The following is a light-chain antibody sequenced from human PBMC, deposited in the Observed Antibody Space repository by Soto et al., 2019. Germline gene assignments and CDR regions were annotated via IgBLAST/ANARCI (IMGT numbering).Light chain of an antibody. CDR2: GAS. V-gene: IGKV3-20*01. CDR3: QQYGRSPWT. Sequence: EIVLTQSPGTLSLSPGERATLSCRASQSVSDNYLAWYQQKPGQAPRLVISGASSRTTGIPDRFSASGSGTDSTLTISRLEPEDFAVYYCQQYGRSPWTFGQGTKVDIK. J-gene: IGKJ1*01. CDR1: QSVSDNY.